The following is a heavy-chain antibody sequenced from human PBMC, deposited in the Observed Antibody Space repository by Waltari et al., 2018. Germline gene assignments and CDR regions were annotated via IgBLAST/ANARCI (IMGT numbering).Heavy chain of an antibody. CDR3: ARVRVRVLSSGIVGAKHPYYFDY. CDR1: GGSFSGYY. CDR2: INHIGST. Sequence: QVQLQPWGAGLLKPSEPLSLTCAVYGGSFSGYYWSWIRPPPGKGLEWIGEINHIGSTNYNPSLKSRVTISVDTSKNQFSLKLSSVTAADTAVYYCARVRVRVLSSGIVGAKHPYYFDYWGQGTLVTVSS. D-gene: IGHD1-26*01. V-gene: IGHV4-34*01. J-gene: IGHJ4*02.